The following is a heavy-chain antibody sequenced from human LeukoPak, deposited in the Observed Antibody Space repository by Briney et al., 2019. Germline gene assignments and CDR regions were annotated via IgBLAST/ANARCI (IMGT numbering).Heavy chain of an antibody. V-gene: IGHV3-30*02. D-gene: IGHD1-26*01. Sequence: GGSLRLSCAASGFTFSSYGMHWVRQAPGKGLEWVAFIRYDGSNKYYADSVKGRFAISRDNSKNTLYLQMNSLRAEDTAVYYCARDFGGVGAPPSWGQGTLVTVSS. J-gene: IGHJ4*02. CDR2: IRYDGSNK. CDR1: GFTFSSYG. CDR3: ARDFGGVGAPPS.